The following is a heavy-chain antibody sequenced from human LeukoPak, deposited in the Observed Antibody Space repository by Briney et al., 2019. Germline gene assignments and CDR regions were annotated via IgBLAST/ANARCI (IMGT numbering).Heavy chain of an antibody. V-gene: IGHV3-48*01. CDR3: AREPAYDILIDY. Sequence: PGGSLRLSCAASGFTFSSYSVNWVRQAPGKGLEWVSYISSSSSTIYYADSVKGRFTISRDNAKNSLYLQMNSLRAEDTAVYFCAREPAYDILIDYWGQGNLVTVSS. J-gene: IGHJ4*02. CDR2: ISSSSSTI. CDR1: GFTFSSYS. D-gene: IGHD3-9*01.